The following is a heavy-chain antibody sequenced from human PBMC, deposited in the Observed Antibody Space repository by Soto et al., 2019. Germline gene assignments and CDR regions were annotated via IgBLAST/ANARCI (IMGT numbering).Heavy chain of an antibody. V-gene: IGHV3-15*01. CDR2: IKNKADGGTT. CDR1: GFIFSNAW. D-gene: IGHD2-2*01. J-gene: IGHJ4*02. Sequence: EVQLVESGGGLVKPGGSLRLSCAASGFIFSNAWMTWVRQAPGKGLEWVGRIKNKADGGTTDFAARVKGRFFISRDDSKNTLYLQMNRLKAEDTAVYFCTSGWSSKDYWGQGTLVTVSS. CDR3: TSGWSSKDY.